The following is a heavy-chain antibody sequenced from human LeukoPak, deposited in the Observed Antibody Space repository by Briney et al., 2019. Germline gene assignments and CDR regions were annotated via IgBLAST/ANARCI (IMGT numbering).Heavy chain of an antibody. D-gene: IGHD5-24*01. Sequence: PGGSLRLSRAASGFTFSDHYMDWVRQAPGKGLEWVGRTRNKANSYTTEYAASVKGRFTISRDDSKNSLYLQMNSLKTEDTAVYYCARVQARWLQPIDYWGQGTLVTVSS. CDR2: TRNKANSYTT. V-gene: IGHV3-72*01. CDR3: ARVQARWLQPIDY. J-gene: IGHJ4*02. CDR1: GFTFSDHY.